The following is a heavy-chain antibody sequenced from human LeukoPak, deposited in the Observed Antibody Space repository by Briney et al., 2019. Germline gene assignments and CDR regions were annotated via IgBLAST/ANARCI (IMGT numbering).Heavy chain of an antibody. J-gene: IGHJ4*02. CDR1: GFTFSDHY. Sequence: GGSLRLSCAASGFTFSDHYLDWVRQAPGKGLEWVGRSRSKTNRYTTQYAASVKGRFTISRDNSKNTLYLQMNSLRAEDTAVYYCAKWFNVVVTAMDYWGQGTLVTVSS. CDR2: SRSKTNRYTT. D-gene: IGHD2-21*02. CDR3: AKWFNVVVTAMDY. V-gene: IGHV3-72*01.